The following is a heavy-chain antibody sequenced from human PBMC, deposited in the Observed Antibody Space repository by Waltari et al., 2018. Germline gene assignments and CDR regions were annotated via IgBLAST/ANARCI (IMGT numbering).Heavy chain of an antibody. Sequence: QLQLQESGPGLVKPSETLSLTCTVSGGSISSSSYSWGWIRQPPGKGLEWSGSIYYSGSTYYDPSLKSRVTISVDTSKNQFSLKLSAVTAADTAVYYCARTKWGFKLGIRGYYYYYYMDVWGKGTTVTISS. CDR1: GGSISSSSYS. CDR2: IYYSGST. V-gene: IGHV4-39*07. CDR3: ARTKWGFKLGIRGYYYYYYMDV. J-gene: IGHJ6*03. D-gene: IGHD7-27*01.